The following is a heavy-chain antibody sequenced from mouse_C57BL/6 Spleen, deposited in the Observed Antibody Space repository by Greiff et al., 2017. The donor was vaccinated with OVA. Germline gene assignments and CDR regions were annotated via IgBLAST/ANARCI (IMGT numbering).Heavy chain of an antibody. CDR1: GYTFTDYT. V-gene: IGHV1-78*01. J-gene: IGHJ3*01. D-gene: IGHD1-1*01. CDR2: IYPRDGST. CDR3: ARPYYYGSSATWFAY. Sequence: VQLQQSDAELVKPGASVKISCKVSGYTFTDYTIHWMKQRPEQGLEWIGYIYPRDGSTKYNEKFKGKATLTADKSSSTAYMQLNSLTSADSAVYYCARPYYYGSSATWFAYWGQGTLVTVSA.